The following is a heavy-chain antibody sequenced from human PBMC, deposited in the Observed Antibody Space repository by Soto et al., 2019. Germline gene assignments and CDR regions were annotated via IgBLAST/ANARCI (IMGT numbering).Heavy chain of an antibody. CDR3: ARLIYGMDV. V-gene: IGHV1-18*01. Sequence: QLQLVQSGAEVKKPGASVKVSCKASGYTFHSYDIGWVRQAPGQGLEWMGWITAYNGNTDYAQNFQGRVTMTTDTSTSTAYMELRSLTSYDTAVYYCARLIYGMDVWGQGTTVTVSS. J-gene: IGHJ6*02. CDR1: GYTFHSYD. D-gene: IGHD3-16*01. CDR2: ITAYNGNT.